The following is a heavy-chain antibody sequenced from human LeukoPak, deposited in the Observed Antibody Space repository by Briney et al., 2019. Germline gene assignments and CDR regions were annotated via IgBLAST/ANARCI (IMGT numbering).Heavy chain of an antibody. V-gene: IGHV3-21*01. D-gene: IGHD3-10*01. J-gene: IGHJ4*02. CDR1: GFTFSDQS. CDR3: VGPDSQFDC. CDR2: ISASSLHI. Sequence: PGGSLRLSCAASGFTFSDQSMNWVRQAPGKGLEWVSSISASSLHIFYADSVKGRFTISRDNAKNSLYLQMNNLRVEDTAVYYCVGPDSQFDCWGQGTLVTVSS.